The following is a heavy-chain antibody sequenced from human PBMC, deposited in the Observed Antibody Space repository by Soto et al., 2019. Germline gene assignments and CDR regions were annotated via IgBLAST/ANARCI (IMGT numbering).Heavy chain of an antibody. J-gene: IGHJ4*02. Sequence: SVKVSCKASGGTFSSYAISWVRQAPGQGLEWMGGIIPIFGTANYAQKFQGRVTITADKSTSTAYMELSSLRSEDTAVYYCARSSGWYEAIDYWGQGPRSPSHQ. CDR2: IIPIFGTA. V-gene: IGHV1-69*06. D-gene: IGHD6-19*01. CDR3: ARSSGWYEAIDY. CDR1: GGTFSSYA.